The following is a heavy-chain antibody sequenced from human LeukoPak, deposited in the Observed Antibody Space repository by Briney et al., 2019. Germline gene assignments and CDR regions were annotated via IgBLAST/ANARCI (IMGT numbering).Heavy chain of an antibody. J-gene: IGHJ4*02. D-gene: IGHD4-23*01. V-gene: IGHV4-61*02. CDR2: IYTSGST. Sequence: SQTLSLTCTVSGGSIGSGSYYWSWIRQPAGKGLEWIGRIYTSGSTNYNPSLKSRVTISVDTSKNQFSLKLSSVTAADTAVYYCARWNRELHFDYWGQGTLVTVSS. CDR1: GGSIGSGSYY. CDR3: ARWNRELHFDY.